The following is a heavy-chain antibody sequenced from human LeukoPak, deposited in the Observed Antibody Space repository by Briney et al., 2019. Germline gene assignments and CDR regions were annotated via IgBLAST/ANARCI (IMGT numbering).Heavy chain of an antibody. J-gene: IGHJ4*02. V-gene: IGHV3-7*01. CDR3: ARPRGCGSSRCNNFDY. CDR2: MNEYGSEI. Sequence: GGSLRLSCAASGFTFSSYWMSWVRQAPGKGLEWVAKMNEYGSEIFYVDSVKGRFTISRDNGKNSLYLQMNRLRAEDTAVYYCARPRGCGSSRCNNFDYWGQGTLVTVSS. CDR1: GFTFSSYW. D-gene: IGHD2-2*01.